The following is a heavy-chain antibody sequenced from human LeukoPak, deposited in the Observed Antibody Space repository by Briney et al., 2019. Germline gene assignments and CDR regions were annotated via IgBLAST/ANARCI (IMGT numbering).Heavy chain of an antibody. Sequence: ASVKVSCKASVATVSSYAITWGRQAPGQGLEWMGRIIPIFGTANYTHKFQGRVTITTDGSTSTAYMELSSLRSEDTAVYYCARARYSYGDIDYWGQGTLVTVSS. J-gene: IGHJ4*02. V-gene: IGHV1-69*05. CDR1: VATVSSYA. D-gene: IGHD5-18*01. CDR3: ARARYSYGDIDY. CDR2: IIPIFGTA.